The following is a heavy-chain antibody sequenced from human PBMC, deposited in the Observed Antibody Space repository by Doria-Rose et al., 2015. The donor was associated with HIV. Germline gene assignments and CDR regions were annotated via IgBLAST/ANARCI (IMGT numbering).Heavy chain of an antibody. D-gene: IGHD6-13*01. J-gene: IGHJ4*02. Sequence: QVTLKESGPVLVKPTETLTLTCTVSGVSLSSPGMGVSWIRQPPGKALEWLANIFSDDESAYKTSLKSILTISRDTSKSQVVLTMTDMDPVDTATYYCARIKSSRWYHKYYLDFWGQGTLVIVS. CDR1: GVSLSSPGMG. CDR3: ARIKSSRWYHKYYLDF. CDR2: IFSDDES. V-gene: IGHV2-26*01.